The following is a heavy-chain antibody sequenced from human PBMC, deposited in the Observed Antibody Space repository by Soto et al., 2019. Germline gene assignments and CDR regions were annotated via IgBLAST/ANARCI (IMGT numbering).Heavy chain of an antibody. J-gene: IGHJ5*02. CDR1: GFSFSDYF. CDR3: AREGSYYDSSGYPVGP. V-gene: IGHV1-46*01. D-gene: IGHD3-22*01. Sequence: GASVKVSCKASGFSFSDYFMHWVRQAPGQGLEWMGIINPSGDSRNYAQKFQGRVTITRDTSTSTVYMDLSSLRYEDTAVYYCAREGSYYDSSGYPVGPWGQGTLVTVSS. CDR2: INPSGDSR.